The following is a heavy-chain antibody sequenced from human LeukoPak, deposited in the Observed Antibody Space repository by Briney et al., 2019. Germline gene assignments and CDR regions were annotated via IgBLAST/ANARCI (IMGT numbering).Heavy chain of an antibody. CDR2: INAGNGNT. V-gene: IGHV1-3*01. J-gene: IGHJ5*02. D-gene: IGHD2-21*01. CDR3: ARGLVVVIAKDYFDP. Sequence: ASVKVSCKASGYTFTSYAMHWVRQAPGQRLEWMGWINAGNGNTKYSQKFQGRVTITRDTSASTAYMELSSLRSEDTAVYYCARGLVVVIAKDYFDPWGQGTLVTVSS. CDR1: GYTFTSYA.